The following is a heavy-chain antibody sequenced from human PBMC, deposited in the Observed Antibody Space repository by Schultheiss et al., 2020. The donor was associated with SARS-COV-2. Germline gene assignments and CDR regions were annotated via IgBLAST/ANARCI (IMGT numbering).Heavy chain of an antibody. CDR2: IYYSGST. J-gene: IGHJ6*02. CDR3: ARRSSVYYYYGMDV. CDR1: GYSISSGYY. V-gene: IGHV4-61*01. Sequence: SETLSLTCAVSGYSISSGYYWSWIRQPPGKGLEWIGYIYYSGSTNYNPSLKSRVTISVDTSKNQFSLKLSSVTAADTAVYYCARRSSVYYYYGMDVWGQGTTVTVAS.